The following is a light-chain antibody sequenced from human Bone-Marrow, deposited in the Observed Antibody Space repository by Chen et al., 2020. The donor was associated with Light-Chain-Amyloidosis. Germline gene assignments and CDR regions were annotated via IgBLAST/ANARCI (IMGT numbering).Light chain of an antibody. V-gene: IGLV3-21*02. CDR2: DDR. CDR1: NIGSTS. Sequence: SYVLTQPSSVSVAPGQTATIACGGNNIGSTSVDWYQQTPGQAPLLVVFDDRDRPSGIPERLSGTNSGNTATLTISRVKAGDEADYYCQVWDRSSDRPVFGGGTKLTVL. CDR3: QVWDRSSDRPV. J-gene: IGLJ3*02.